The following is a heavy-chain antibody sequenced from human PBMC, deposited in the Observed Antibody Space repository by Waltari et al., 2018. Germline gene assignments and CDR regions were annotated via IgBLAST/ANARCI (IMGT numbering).Heavy chain of an antibody. CDR2: IYYSGST. V-gene: IGHV4-59*01. CDR1: GGSISSYY. J-gene: IGHJ5*02. CDR3: ARGDKQQQLIGWFDP. D-gene: IGHD6-13*01. Sequence: QGQLQESGPGLVKPSETLSLTCTVSGGSISSYYWSWIRQPPGKGLEWIGYIYYSGSTNYNPSLKSRVTISVDTSKNQFSLKLSSVTAADTAVYYCARGDKQQQLIGWFDPWGQGTLVTVSS.